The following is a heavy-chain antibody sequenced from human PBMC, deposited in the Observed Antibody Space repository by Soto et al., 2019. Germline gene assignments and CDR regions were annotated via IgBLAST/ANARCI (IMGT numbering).Heavy chain of an antibody. CDR2: INGDGTDT. CDR3: AREVGRGRGSYCLEE. Sequence: EVQLVESGGGLGQPGGSLRRSCAASGFTFSMYWMHWVRQAPGKGLLWVSRINGDGTDTTYADSVKGRFTISRDNAKNKVYLQMNGLRAEDTEVYYCAREVGRGRGSYCLEEWGQETLDTVYS. V-gene: IGHV3-74*03. D-gene: IGHD2-21*02. CDR1: GFTFSMYW. J-gene: IGHJ4*02.